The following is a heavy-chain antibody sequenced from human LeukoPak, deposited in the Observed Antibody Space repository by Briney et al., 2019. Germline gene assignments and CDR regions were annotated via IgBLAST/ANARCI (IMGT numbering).Heavy chain of an antibody. CDR1: GFTVSTNY. V-gene: IGHV3-66*02. Sequence: GGSLRLSCAASGFTVSTNYMSWVRQAPGKGLEWVSLINSGGSTYYADSVKGRFTISRDNSKNAVYLQMNSLRAEDTAVYYCAKDRIAGHDTFDIWGQGTVVTVSS. J-gene: IGHJ3*02. CDR2: INSGGST. D-gene: IGHD6-13*01. CDR3: AKDRIAGHDTFDI.